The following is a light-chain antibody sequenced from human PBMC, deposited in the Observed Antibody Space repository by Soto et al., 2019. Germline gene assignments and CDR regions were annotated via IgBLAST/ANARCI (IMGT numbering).Light chain of an antibody. CDR1: SSNIGAGYD. V-gene: IGLV1-40*01. CDR3: QSYDSSLRLYV. CDR2: GNS. J-gene: IGLJ1*01. Sequence: QSVLTQPPSVSGAPGQRVTISCTGSSSNIGAGYDVHWYQQLPGTAPKLLIYGNSNRPSGVPDRFSGSKSGTSASLAITGLQAEDEADYYCQSYDSSLRLYVFGTGTKLTGL.